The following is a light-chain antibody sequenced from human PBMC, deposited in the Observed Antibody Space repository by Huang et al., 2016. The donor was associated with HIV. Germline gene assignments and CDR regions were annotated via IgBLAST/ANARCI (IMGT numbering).Light chain of an antibody. V-gene: IGKV3D-15*01. Sequence: EIVMTQSPATLSVSPGERATLPCRASQSVSSNLAWYQQKPGQAPRLLISGASTRATGSPARFSGSGSGTEFTLIINSLQSEDFVVYYCQQYDTWPLTFGGGTKVEIK. CDR3: QQYDTWPLT. CDR1: QSVSSN. J-gene: IGKJ4*01. CDR2: GAS.